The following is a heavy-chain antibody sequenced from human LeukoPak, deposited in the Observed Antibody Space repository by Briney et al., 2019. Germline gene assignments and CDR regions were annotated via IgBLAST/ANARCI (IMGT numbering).Heavy chain of an antibody. V-gene: IGHV1-8*01. CDR1: GYTFTSYD. Sequence: ASVKVSCKASGYTFTSYDINWVRQATGQGLEWMGWMNPNSGNTGYAQKFQGRVTMTRNTSISTAYMELSSLRSEDTAVYYCARGIPLAAARYYYGMDVWGQGTTVTVSS. J-gene: IGHJ6*02. D-gene: IGHD6-13*01. CDR3: ARGIPLAAARYYYGMDV. CDR2: MNPNSGNT.